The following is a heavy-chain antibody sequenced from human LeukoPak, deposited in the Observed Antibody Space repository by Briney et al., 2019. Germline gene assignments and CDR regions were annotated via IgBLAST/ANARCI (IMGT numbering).Heavy chain of an antibody. Sequence: ASVKVSCKASGHPLTTYGISWVRQAPGQGLEWMGWINPYNDNTNYAQNLQGRVTMTTDTSTRTAYMQLRNLRSDDTAVYYCATMGCSGGTCYLNWFDPWSQGTLVTVSS. CDR2: INPYNDNT. J-gene: IGHJ5*02. CDR3: ATMGCSGGTCYLNWFDP. D-gene: IGHD2-15*01. V-gene: IGHV1-18*01. CDR1: GHPLTTYG.